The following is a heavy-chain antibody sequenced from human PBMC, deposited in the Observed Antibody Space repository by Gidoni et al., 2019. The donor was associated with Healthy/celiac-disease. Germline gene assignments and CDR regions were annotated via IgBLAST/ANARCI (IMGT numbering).Heavy chain of an antibody. V-gene: IGHV4-4*02. J-gene: IGHJ4*02. CDR3: ARGPGSYSPLYYFDY. Sequence: QVQLQESGPGLVKPSGTLSLTCDVSGASISSSNRWSWVRQPPGTGLEWMGEIYHSGSTNYNPSLKSRVTISVDKSKNQFSLKLSSVTAADTAVYYCARGPGSYSPLYYFDYWGQGTLVTVSS. CDR1: GASISSSNR. D-gene: IGHD3-10*01. CDR2: IYHSGST.